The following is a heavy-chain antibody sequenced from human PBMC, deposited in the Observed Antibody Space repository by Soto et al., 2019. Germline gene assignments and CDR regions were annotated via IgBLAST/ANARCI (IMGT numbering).Heavy chain of an antibody. V-gene: IGHV3-9*01. J-gene: IGHJ4*02. Sequence: GGSLRLSCAASGFTFDDYAMHWVRQAPGKGLEWVSGISWNSGSIGYADSVKGRFTISRDNAKNSLYLQMNSLRAEDTALYYCAKGDHDFWSVLLGYWGQGTLVTVSS. CDR3: AKGDHDFWSVLLGY. CDR1: GFTFDDYA. D-gene: IGHD3-3*01. CDR2: ISWNSGSI.